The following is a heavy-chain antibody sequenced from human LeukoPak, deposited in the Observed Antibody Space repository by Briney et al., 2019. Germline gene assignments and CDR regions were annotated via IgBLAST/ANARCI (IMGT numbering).Heavy chain of an antibody. V-gene: IGHV1-69*02. CDR1: GGTFSSYT. CDR2: IIPILGIA. CDR3: ARDIGRVPTANTNNRVRP. Sequence: SVKVSCKASGGTFSSYTISWVRQAPGQGLEWMGRIIPILGIANYAQKFQGRVTITADKSTSTAYMELSSLKSEDTAVYYCARDIGRVPTANTNNRVRPWGQGTPVTGSS. D-gene: IGHD2-2*01. J-gene: IGHJ4*03.